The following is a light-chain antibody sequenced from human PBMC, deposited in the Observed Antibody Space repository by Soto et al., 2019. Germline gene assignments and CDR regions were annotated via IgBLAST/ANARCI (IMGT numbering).Light chain of an antibody. CDR3: QQYNNWPPYT. V-gene: IGKV3-15*01. J-gene: IGKJ2*01. CDR2: GAS. Sequence: EIVMTQSPATLSVSPGERATLSCRASQSVSSNLAWYQQKPGPAPRLLIYGASTRATGIPARFSGSGSGTEFTLTISSLQSEDFAVYYCQQYNNWPPYTFGHGTKLEIK. CDR1: QSVSSN.